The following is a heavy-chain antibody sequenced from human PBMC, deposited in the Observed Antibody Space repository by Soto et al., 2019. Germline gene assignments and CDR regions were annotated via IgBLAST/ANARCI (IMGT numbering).Heavy chain of an antibody. V-gene: IGHV3-21*01. D-gene: IGHD2-15*01. CDR2: ISSSSSYI. J-gene: IGHJ4*02. CDR1: GFTFSSYS. Sequence: GGSLRLSCAASGFTFSSYSMNWARQAPGKGLEWVSSISSSSSYIYYADSVKGRFTISRDNAKNSLYLQMNSLRAEDTAVYYCARVQVAATVDYWGQGTLVTVSS. CDR3: ARVQVAATVDY.